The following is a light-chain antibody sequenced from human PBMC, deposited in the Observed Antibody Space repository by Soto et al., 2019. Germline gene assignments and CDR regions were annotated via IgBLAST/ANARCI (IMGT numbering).Light chain of an antibody. J-gene: IGKJ2*01. CDR1: QSVSSN. Sequence: EIVMTQSPATLSVSPGERATLSCRASQSVSSNLAWYQQKPGQAPRLLIYDASTRATGIPARFSDSGSGTECTLTISSLQSEDFAVYYCQQFNNWTSTFGQGAKLEIK. CDR2: DAS. CDR3: QQFNNWTST. V-gene: IGKV3-15*01.